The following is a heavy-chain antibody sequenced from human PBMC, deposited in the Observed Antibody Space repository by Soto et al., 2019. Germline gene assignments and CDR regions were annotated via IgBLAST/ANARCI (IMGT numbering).Heavy chain of an antibody. Sequence: QVQLQQWGAGLLKPSETLSLTCAVYGGSFSGYYWSWIRQPPGKGLEWIGEINHSGSTNYNTSLKSRVTISVDTSKNQFSLKLSSVTAADTAVYYCARIAARLLDYWGQGTLVTVSS. D-gene: IGHD6-6*01. CDR1: GGSFSGYY. CDR3: ARIAARLLDY. J-gene: IGHJ4*02. CDR2: INHSGST. V-gene: IGHV4-34*01.